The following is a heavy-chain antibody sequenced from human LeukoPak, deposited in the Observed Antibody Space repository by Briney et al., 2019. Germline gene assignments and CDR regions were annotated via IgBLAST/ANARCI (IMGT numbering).Heavy chain of an antibody. V-gene: IGHV4-34*01. CDR1: GGSFSGYY. J-gene: IGHJ4*02. Sequence: PSETLSLTCAVYGGSFSGYYWSWIRQPPGKGLEWIGEINHSGSTNYKPSLKSRVTISVDTSKNQFSLKLSSVTAADTAVYYCARETSLRGHTVTGSAWRYWGQGTLVTVSS. CDR2: INHSGST. D-gene: IGHD4-17*01. CDR3: ARETSLRGHTVTGSAWRY.